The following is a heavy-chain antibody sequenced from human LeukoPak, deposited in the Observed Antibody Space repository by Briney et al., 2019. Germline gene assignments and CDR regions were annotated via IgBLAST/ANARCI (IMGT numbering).Heavy chain of an antibody. Sequence: GGSLRLSCAASGFTFSSYSMNWVRQAPGKGLEWVSSISSSSSYIYYADSVKGRFTNSRDNSKNTLYLQMNSLRAEDTAVYYCAKGSLAARRGFDYWGQGTLVTVSS. CDR2: ISSSSSYI. D-gene: IGHD6-6*01. CDR3: AKGSLAARRGFDY. V-gene: IGHV3-21*01. J-gene: IGHJ4*02. CDR1: GFTFSSYS.